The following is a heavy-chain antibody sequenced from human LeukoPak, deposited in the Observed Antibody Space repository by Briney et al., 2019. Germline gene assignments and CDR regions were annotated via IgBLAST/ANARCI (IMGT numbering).Heavy chain of an antibody. CDR3: AKTPNYSGYDSGGYYYYYMDV. CDR1: GFTFSSYG. V-gene: IGHV3-30*02. D-gene: IGHD5-12*01. J-gene: IGHJ6*03. CDR2: IRYDGSNK. Sequence: GGSLRLSCAASGFTFSSYGMHWVRQAPGKGLEWVAFIRYDGSNKYYADSVESRFTISRDNSKNTLYLQMNSLRAEDTAVYYCAKTPNYSGYDSGGYYYYYMDVWGKGTTVTISS.